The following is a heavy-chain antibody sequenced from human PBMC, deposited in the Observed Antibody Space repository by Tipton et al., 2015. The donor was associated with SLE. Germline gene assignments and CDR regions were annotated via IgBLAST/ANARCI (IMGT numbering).Heavy chain of an antibody. J-gene: IGHJ5*02. CDR2: IYTSGST. CDR3: ARWGNWFDP. CDR1: GASISSGSYY. V-gene: IGHV4-61*02. D-gene: IGHD7-27*01. Sequence: TLSLTCTVSGASISSGSYYWSWIRQPAGKGLEWIGRIYTSGSTNYNPSLKSRVTISVDTSKNQFSLKLNSVTAADTAVYYCARWGNWFDPWGQGTLVTVSS.